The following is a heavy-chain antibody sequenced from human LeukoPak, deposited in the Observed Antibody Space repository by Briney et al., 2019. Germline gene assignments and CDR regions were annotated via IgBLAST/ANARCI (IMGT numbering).Heavy chain of an antibody. J-gene: IGHJ5*02. D-gene: IGHD3-10*01. V-gene: IGHV4-34*01. CDR3: ATRRVTMVRGAMFWFDP. CDR1: GGSFSGYY. Sequence: PSETLSLTCAVYGGSFSGYYWSWIRQPPGKGLEWIGEINHSGSTNYNPSLKSRVTISVDTSKNQFSLKLSSVTAADTAVYYCATRRVTMVRGAMFWFDPWGQGTLVTVSS. CDR2: INHSGST.